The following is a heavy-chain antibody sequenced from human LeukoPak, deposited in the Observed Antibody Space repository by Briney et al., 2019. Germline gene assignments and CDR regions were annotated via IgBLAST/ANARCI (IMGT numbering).Heavy chain of an antibody. Sequence: SETLSLTCTVSGGSISSYYWSWIRQPPGKGLEWIGYIYYSGSTNYNPSLKSRVTISVDTSKNQFSLKLSSVTAADTAVYYCARLRVEWELNYWGQGTLATVSS. CDR2: IYYSGST. CDR3: ARLRVEWELNY. V-gene: IGHV4-59*08. CDR1: GGSISSYY. J-gene: IGHJ4*02. D-gene: IGHD1-26*01.